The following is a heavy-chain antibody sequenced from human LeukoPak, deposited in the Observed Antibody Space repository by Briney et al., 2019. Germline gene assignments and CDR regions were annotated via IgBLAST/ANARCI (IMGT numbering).Heavy chain of an antibody. V-gene: IGHV3-7*01. Sequence: GGSLRLSCAASGFTFSSYWMTWVRQAPGKGLEWVANIKHDGTEKYYVDSVKSRFTISRDNARNSLYLQMNSLRAEDTAVYYCAREPHYGDYVTGDYWGQGTLVTVSS. CDR1: GFTFSSYW. CDR2: IKHDGTEK. J-gene: IGHJ4*02. CDR3: AREPHYGDYVTGDY. D-gene: IGHD4-17*01.